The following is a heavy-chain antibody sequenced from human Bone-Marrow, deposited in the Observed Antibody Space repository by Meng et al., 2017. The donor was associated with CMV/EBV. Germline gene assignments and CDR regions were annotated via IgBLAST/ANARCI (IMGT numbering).Heavy chain of an antibody. J-gene: IGHJ4*02. CDR2: ISYDGSNK. CDR3: ARGGLVERPAWAIVVVPAAIPDYDY. Sequence: GGSLRLSCAASGFTFSSYTLHWVRQAPGKGLEWVAVISYDGSNKYYVDSVKGRFTISRDNSKNTLYLQVNSLRGEDTAVYYCARGGLVERPAWAIVVVPAAIPDYDYWGQGTLVTVSS. D-gene: IGHD2-2*02. CDR1: GFTFSSYT. V-gene: IGHV3-30*04.